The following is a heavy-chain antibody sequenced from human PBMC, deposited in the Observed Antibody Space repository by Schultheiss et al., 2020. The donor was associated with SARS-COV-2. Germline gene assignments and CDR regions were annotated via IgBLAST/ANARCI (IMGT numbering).Heavy chain of an antibody. D-gene: IGHD7-27*01. J-gene: IGHJ3*02. CDR2: ISSSGSTI. V-gene: IGHV3-11*01. CDR3: ARDGDDGKMAFDI. CDR1: GFTFSDYY. Sequence: GGSLRLSYAASGFTFSDYYMSWIRQAPGKGLEWVSYISSSGSTIYYADSVKGRFTISRDNAKNSLYLQMNSLRAEDTAVYYCARDGDDGKMAFDIWGQGTMVTVSS.